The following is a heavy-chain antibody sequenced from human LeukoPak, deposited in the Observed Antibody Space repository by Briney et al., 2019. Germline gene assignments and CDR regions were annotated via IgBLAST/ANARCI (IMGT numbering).Heavy chain of an antibody. CDR2: IGGIGAST. V-gene: IGHV3-23*01. D-gene: IGHD3-22*01. CDR1: GFTFSSHA. J-gene: IGHJ4*02. Sequence: GGSLRLSCAASGFTFSSHAMNWVRQAPGKGLEWVSSIGGIGASTYYADSVKGRFTISRDNSKNTLYLQMNSLRAEDTAVYYCAKAYYYDSSDLVSDYWGQGTLVTVSS. CDR3: AKAYYYDSSDLVSDY.